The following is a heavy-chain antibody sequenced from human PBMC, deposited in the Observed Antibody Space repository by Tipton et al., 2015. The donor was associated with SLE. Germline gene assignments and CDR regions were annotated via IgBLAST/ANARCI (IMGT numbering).Heavy chain of an antibody. D-gene: IGHD1-26*01. CDR3: ARGVTVGATTPDAFDI. CDR2: ISSSSSYI. V-gene: IGHV3-21*01. J-gene: IGHJ3*02. Sequence: GSLRLSCAASGFTFSSYSMNWVRQAPGKGLEWVSSISSSSSYIYYADSVKGRFTISRDNAKNSLYLQMNSLRAEDTAVYYCARGVTVGATTPDAFDIWGQGTMVTVSS. CDR1: GFTFSSYS.